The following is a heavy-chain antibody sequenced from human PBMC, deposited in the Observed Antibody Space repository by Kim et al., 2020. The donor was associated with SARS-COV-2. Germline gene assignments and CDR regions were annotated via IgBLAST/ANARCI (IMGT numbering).Heavy chain of an antibody. Sequence: YYSDSGKGQLTISRDSSKNRLYLQMNSLRSEDTAVYYCARDRGVYYYIDVWGKGHTVTVYS. V-gene: IGHV3-30*13. CDR3: ARDRGVYYYIDV. D-gene: IGHD3-10*01. J-gene: IGHJ6*03.